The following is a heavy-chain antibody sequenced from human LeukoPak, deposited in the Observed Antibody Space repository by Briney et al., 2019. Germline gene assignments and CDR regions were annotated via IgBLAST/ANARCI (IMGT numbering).Heavy chain of an antibody. CDR1: GFTVSSNY. CDR2: IYSGGST. D-gene: IGHD2-15*01. J-gene: IGHJ3*02. CDR3: AREGMGRDNAFDI. Sequence: WGSLRLSCAASGFTVSSNYMSWVRQAPGKGLEWVSVIYSGGSTYYADSVKGRFTISRDNSKNTLYLQMNSLRAEDTAVYYCAREGMGRDNAFDIWGHGTMVTVSS. V-gene: IGHV3-66*01.